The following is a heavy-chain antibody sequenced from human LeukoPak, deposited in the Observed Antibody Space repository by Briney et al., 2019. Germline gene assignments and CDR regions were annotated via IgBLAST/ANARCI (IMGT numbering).Heavy chain of an antibody. J-gene: IGHJ5*02. CDR3: ARGRGAYSSSSRPDWFDP. Sequence: ASVKVSCKASGGTFSSYAISWVRQAPGQGLEWMGGIIPIFGTANYAQKFQGRVTITTDESTSTAYMELSSLRSEDTAVYYCARGRGAYSSSSRPDWFDPWGQGTLVTVSS. CDR2: IIPIFGTA. V-gene: IGHV1-69*05. D-gene: IGHD6-6*01. CDR1: GGTFSSYA.